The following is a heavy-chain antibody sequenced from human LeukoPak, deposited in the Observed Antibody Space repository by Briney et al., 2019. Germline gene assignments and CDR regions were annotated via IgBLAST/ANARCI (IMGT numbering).Heavy chain of an antibody. CDR1: GGSITSSTYY. CDR3: ARHVDDILTALGAHFDY. J-gene: IGHJ4*02. V-gene: IGHV4-39*01. Sequence: SETLSRTCTVSGGSITSSTYYWGWIRQPPGKGLEWIGSIYSSGSTYDNPSLKSRVTISVDTSKNQFSLKLSSVTAADTAMYYCARHVDDILTALGAHFDYWGQGTLVTVSS. D-gene: IGHD3-9*01. CDR2: IYSSGST.